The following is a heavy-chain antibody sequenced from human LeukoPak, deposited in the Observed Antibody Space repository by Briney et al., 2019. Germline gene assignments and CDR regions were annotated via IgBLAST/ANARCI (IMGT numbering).Heavy chain of an antibody. Sequence: SETLSLTCTVSGGSISNYYWVWIRQPPGKGLEWIGYIYYSGSTNYNPSLNSRVTISVDTSKNQFSLKLSSVTAADTAVYYCARDRSEFDYWGQGTLVTVSS. CDR1: GGSISNYY. J-gene: IGHJ4*02. V-gene: IGHV4-59*01. CDR2: IYYSGST. CDR3: ARDRSEFDY.